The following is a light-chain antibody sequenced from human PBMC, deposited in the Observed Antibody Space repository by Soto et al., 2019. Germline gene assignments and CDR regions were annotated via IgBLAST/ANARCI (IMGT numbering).Light chain of an antibody. J-gene: IGLJ2*01. V-gene: IGLV1-44*01. CDR3: AAWDDSLNGQVV. Sequence: QSVLTQPPSASGTPGQRVAISCSGSNSNIGSNHVNWYQQLPGTAPKLLIYGNNQRPSGVPDRFSGSRSGTSASLAISGLQSEDEADYYCAAWDDSLNGQVVFGGGTKLTVL. CDR2: GNN. CDR1: NSNIGSNH.